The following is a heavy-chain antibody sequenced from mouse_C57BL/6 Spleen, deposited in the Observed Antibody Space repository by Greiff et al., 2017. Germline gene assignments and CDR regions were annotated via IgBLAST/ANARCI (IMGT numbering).Heavy chain of an antibody. CDR3: ARSVITTVVATRYFDV. CDR2: INPYNGGT. D-gene: IGHD1-1*01. J-gene: IGHJ1*03. V-gene: IGHV1-19*01. Sequence: VQLQQSGPVLVKPGASVKMSCKASGYTFTDYNMNWVKQSHGKSLEWIGVINPYNGGTSYNQKFKGKATLTVDKSSSTAYMELNSLTSEDSAVYYCARSVITTVVATRYFDVWGTGTTVTVSS. CDR1: GYTFTDYN.